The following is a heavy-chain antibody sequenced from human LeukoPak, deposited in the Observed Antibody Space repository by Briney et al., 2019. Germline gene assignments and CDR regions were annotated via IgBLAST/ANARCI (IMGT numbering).Heavy chain of an antibody. V-gene: IGHV3-30*02. D-gene: IGHD6-19*01. CDR2: IRYDGSNK. Sequence: PGGSLRLSCAASGFTFSSYGMHWVRQAPGKGLEWVAFIRYDGSNKYYADSVKGRFTISRDNSKNTLYLQMNSLRAEDTAVYYCARGGPIAVALYYYYGMDVWGQGTTVTVSS. CDR3: ARGGPIAVALYYYYGMDV. J-gene: IGHJ6*02. CDR1: GFTFSSYG.